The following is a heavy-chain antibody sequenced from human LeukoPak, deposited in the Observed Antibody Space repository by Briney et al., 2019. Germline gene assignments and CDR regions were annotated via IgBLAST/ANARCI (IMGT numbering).Heavy chain of an antibody. CDR2: IKEDGSEI. CDR3: ARDRGYSSFDY. Sequence: GGSLRLSCEASAFTFSSYWMSWVRQAPGKGLEWVANIKEDGSEINYVDSVRGRFTISRDNAKNSLFLQMNSLRVEDTAVYYCARDRGYSSFDYWGQGTLVTVSS. CDR1: AFTFSSYW. D-gene: IGHD4-23*01. J-gene: IGHJ4*02. V-gene: IGHV3-7*01.